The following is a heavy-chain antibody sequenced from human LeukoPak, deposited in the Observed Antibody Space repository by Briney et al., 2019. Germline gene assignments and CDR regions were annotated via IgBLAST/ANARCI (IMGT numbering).Heavy chain of an antibody. Sequence: GASVKVSCKASGGTFSSYAISWVRQAPGQGLEWMGGIIPIFGTANYAQKFQGRVTITADESTSTAYMELSSLRPEDTAVYYCARVDCGGDCYPNNWFDPWGQGTLVTVSS. V-gene: IGHV1-69*13. J-gene: IGHJ5*02. D-gene: IGHD2-21*02. CDR3: ARVDCGGDCYPNNWFDP. CDR2: IIPIFGTA. CDR1: GGTFSSYA.